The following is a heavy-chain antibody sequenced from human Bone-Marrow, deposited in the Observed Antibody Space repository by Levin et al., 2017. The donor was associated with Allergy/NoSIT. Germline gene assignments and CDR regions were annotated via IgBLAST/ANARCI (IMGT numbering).Heavy chain of an antibody. Sequence: LRLSCSVSGWSISGGGYFWTWIRQYPGKGLQWIGYISNSGRTYYNPSLRSRIIISLDTSKNEFSLRLSSATAADTATYYCARERDLGPPLDYYGMDVWGQGTTVTVSS. V-gene: IGHV4-31*03. CDR1: GWSISGGGYF. CDR2: ISNSGRT. J-gene: IGHJ6*02. CDR3: ARERDLGPPLDYYGMDV. D-gene: IGHD3-3*01.